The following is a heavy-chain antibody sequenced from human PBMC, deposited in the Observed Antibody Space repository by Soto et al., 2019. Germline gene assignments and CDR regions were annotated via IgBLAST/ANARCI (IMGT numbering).Heavy chain of an antibody. CDR2: IYPGDSDT. D-gene: IGHD6-19*01. V-gene: IGHV5-51*01. CDR3: AMTGYSSGWYVGNFDY. CDR1: GYSFTSYW. J-gene: IGHJ4*02. Sequence: GESLKISCKGSGYSFTSYWIGWVRQMPGKGLEWMGIIYPGDSDTRYSPSFQGQVTISADKSISTAYLQWSSLKASDTAMYYCAMTGYSSGWYVGNFDYWGQGTLVTVSS.